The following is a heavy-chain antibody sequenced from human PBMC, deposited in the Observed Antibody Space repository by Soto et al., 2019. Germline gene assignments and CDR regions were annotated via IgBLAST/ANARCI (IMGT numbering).Heavy chain of an antibody. CDR2: IIPILGIA. J-gene: IGHJ4*02. V-gene: IGHV1-69*02. Sequence: QVQLVQSGAEVKKPGSSVKVSCKASGGTFSSYTISWVRQAPGQGLEWMGRIIPILGIANYAQKFQGRVTITADKSTSTAYMERSSLRSEDTAVYYCASHGSTSFTFDYWGQGTLVTVSS. CDR3: ASHGSTSFTFDY. D-gene: IGHD2-2*01. CDR1: GGTFSSYT.